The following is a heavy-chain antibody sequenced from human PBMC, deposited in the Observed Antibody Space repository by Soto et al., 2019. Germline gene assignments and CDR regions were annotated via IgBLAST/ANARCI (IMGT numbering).Heavy chain of an antibody. V-gene: IGHV4-38-2*02. J-gene: IGHJ3*01. CDR2: IFHGGNT. Sequence: SETLSLTCAASGFFISSGNYWGWIRKPPGKGLEWIGGIFHGGNTYYNPSLKSRVTISVDMSKNQFSLKLNSVTAADTAVYYCARERWYDALDVWGQGTVVTVSS. CDR1: GFFISSGNY. D-gene: IGHD2-15*01. CDR3: ARERWYDALDV.